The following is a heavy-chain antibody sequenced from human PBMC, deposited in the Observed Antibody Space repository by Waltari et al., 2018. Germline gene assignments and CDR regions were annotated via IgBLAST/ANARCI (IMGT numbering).Heavy chain of an antibody. V-gene: IGHV3-30*18. Sequence: QVQLVESGGGVVQPGRSLRLSCAASGCTFSSYGMHWVRQAPGKGLEWVAVISYDGSNKYYADSVKGRFTISRDNSKNTLYLQMNSLRAEDTAVYYRAKSSGGSYDYWGQGTLVTVSS. CDR2: ISYDGSNK. CDR3: AKSSGGSYDY. D-gene: IGHD1-26*01. J-gene: IGHJ4*02. CDR1: GCTFSSYG.